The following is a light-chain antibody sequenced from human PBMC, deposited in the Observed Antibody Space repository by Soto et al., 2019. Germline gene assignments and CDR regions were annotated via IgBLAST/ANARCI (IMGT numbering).Light chain of an antibody. J-gene: IGLJ1*01. Sequence: QSALTQPASVSGSPGQSITISCTGTSSDVGGYNYVSWYQQYPGKAPKLMIYDVTNRPSGVSNRFSGSKSGNTASLTISGLQAEDEADYYCSSYLSSGLYVFGAGNKVTVL. CDR2: DVT. CDR3: SSYLSSGLYV. V-gene: IGLV2-14*01. CDR1: SSDVGGYNY.